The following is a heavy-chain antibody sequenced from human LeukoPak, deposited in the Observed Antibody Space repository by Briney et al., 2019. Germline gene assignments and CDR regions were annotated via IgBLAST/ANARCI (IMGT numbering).Heavy chain of an antibody. CDR3: VVPYCSGGSCYLYYSDY. CDR1: GYTFTSYD. Sequence: ASVKVSCKASGYTFTSYDINWVRQATGQGLEWMGWMNPNSGNTGYAQKFQGRVTMTRNTSISTAYMELSSLRSEDTAVYYCVVPYCSGGSCYLYYSDYWGQGTLVTVSS. CDR2: MNPNSGNT. V-gene: IGHV1-8*01. J-gene: IGHJ4*02. D-gene: IGHD2-15*01.